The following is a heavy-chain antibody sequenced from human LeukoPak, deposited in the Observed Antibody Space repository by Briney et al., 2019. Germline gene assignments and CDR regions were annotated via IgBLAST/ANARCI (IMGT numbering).Heavy chain of an antibody. CDR3: AREGDRGIEVADFFDY. D-gene: IGHD6-19*01. CDR1: GFTFSMYS. V-gene: IGHV3-23*01. J-gene: IGHJ4*02. Sequence: GGSLRLSCAASGFTFSMYSMAWVRQAPGKGLEWVAVINGAGGYTFYSESVKGRFTISRDNFENTLYPQINSLRAEDTAVYYCAREGDRGIEVADFFDYWGQGTLVTVSS. CDR2: INGAGGYT.